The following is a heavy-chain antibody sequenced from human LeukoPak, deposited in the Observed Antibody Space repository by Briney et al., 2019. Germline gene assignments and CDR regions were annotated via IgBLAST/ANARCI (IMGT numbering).Heavy chain of an antibody. J-gene: IGHJ5*02. CDR1: GFTFSNYE. Sequence: GGALRLSCAASGFTFSNYEMNWVRQAPGKGLEWVSYISTSGSTIYYADSVKGRFTISRDNAKHSLYLQMNGLRAEDTAVYYCARGRVNFDPWGQGTLVTVSS. CDR2: ISTSGSTI. D-gene: IGHD3-10*01. V-gene: IGHV3-48*03. CDR3: ARGRVNFDP.